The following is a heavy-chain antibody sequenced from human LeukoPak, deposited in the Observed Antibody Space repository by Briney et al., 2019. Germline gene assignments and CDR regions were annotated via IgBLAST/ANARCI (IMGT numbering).Heavy chain of an antibody. J-gene: IGHJ4*02. Sequence: SETLSLTCTVSGGSISSSSYYWGWIPQPPGKGLEWIGSIYYSGSTYYNPSLKSRVTISVDTSKNQFSLKLSSVTAADTAVYYCARITFGVPRWWGQGTLVTVSS. V-gene: IGHV4-39*01. CDR2: IYYSGST. CDR1: GGSISSSSYY. CDR3: ARITFGVPRW. D-gene: IGHD3-16*01.